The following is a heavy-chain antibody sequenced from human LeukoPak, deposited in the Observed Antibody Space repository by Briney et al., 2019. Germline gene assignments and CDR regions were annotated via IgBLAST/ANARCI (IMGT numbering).Heavy chain of an antibody. Sequence: SETLSLTCAVSGGSISSGGYSWGWIRQPPGKGLEWIGYIYHSGSTYYNPSPKSRVTISVDRSKNQFSLKLSSVTAADTAVYYCARVPPRGDAFDIWGQGTMVTVSS. CDR2: IYHSGST. J-gene: IGHJ3*02. V-gene: IGHV4-30-2*01. CDR1: GGSISSGGYS. D-gene: IGHD3-10*01. CDR3: ARVPPRGDAFDI.